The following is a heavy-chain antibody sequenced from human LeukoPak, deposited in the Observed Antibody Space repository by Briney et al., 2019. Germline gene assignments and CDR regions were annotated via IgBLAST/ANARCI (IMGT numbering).Heavy chain of an antibody. J-gene: IGHJ4*02. CDR3: ARDVMSSGWYSFDY. V-gene: IGHV1-18*01. CDR1: GYTFTSYG. CDR2: ISAYNGNT. D-gene: IGHD6-19*01. Sequence: ASVKVFCKASGYTFTSYGISWVRQAPGQGLGWMGWISAYNGNTNYAQKLQGRVTMTTDTSTSTAYMELRSLGSDDTAVYYCARDVMSSGWYSFDYWGQGALVTVSS.